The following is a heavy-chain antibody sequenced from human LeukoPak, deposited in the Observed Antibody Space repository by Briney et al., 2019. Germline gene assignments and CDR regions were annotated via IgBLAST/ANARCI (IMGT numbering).Heavy chain of an antibody. CDR1: GFTFSSYV. CDR2: ISGNGRNT. Sequence: GGSLRLSCAASGFTFSSYVMSWVRQAPGKGLEWVSSISGNGRNTYYADSVKGRFTISRDNSKNTLYLQMNSLRAEDTAVYYCAKDQSLPRITIFGRTEQVAFDIWGQGTMVTVSS. V-gene: IGHV3-23*01. CDR3: AKDQSLPRITIFGRTEQVAFDI. J-gene: IGHJ3*02. D-gene: IGHD3-3*01.